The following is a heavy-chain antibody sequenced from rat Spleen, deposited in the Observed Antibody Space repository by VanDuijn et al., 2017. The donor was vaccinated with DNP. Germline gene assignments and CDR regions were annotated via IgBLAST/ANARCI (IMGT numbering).Heavy chain of an antibody. CDR1: GFSLTSYH. CDR3: TLRNNPPFAY. D-gene: IGHD1-10*01. Sequence: QVQLKESGPGLVQPSQTLSLTCTVSGFSLTSYHVSWVRQPPGKGLEWMGVIWTGGSTAYNSALKSRLSISRDTSKSQVFLEMNSLQTEDTAIYFCTLRNNPPFAYWGQGTLVTVSS. V-gene: IGHV2-43*01. CDR2: IWTGGST. J-gene: IGHJ3*01.